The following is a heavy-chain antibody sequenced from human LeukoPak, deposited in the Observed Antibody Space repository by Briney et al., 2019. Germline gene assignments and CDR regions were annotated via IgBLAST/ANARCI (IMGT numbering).Heavy chain of an antibody. Sequence: PGGSLRLSCAASGFNFNGYSMYWVRQAPGKGLEWVSYISSTSSPLYYADSVKGRFTISRDNAKKSVYLQMNSLRAEDTAIYYCACGYSGNDSYYFDHWGQGTLVTVSS. CDR3: ACGYSGNDSYYFDH. CDR2: ISSTSSPL. J-gene: IGHJ4*02. CDR1: GFNFNGYS. V-gene: IGHV3-48*01. D-gene: IGHD5-12*01.